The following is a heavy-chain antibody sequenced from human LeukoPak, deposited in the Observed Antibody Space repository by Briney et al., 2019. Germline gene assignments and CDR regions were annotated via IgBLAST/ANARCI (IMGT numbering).Heavy chain of an antibody. Sequence: SETLSLTCTVSDGSISSSSYYWGWIRQPPGKGLEWIGSIYYSGSTYYNPSLKSRVTISVDTSKNQFSLKLSSVTAADTAVYYCGAGSGSGIFDYWGQGTLVTVSS. V-gene: IGHV4-39*01. CDR3: GAGSGSGIFDY. CDR1: DGSISSSSYY. CDR2: IYYSGST. J-gene: IGHJ4*02. D-gene: IGHD3-10*01.